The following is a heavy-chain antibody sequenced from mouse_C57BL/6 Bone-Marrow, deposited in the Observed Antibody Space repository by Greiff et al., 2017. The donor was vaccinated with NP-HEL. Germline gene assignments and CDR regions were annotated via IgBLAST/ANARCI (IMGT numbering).Heavy chain of an antibody. J-gene: IGHJ3*01. D-gene: IGHD2-4*01. Sequence: EVQRVESVAELVRPGASVKLSCTASGFNIKNTYMHWVKQRPEQGLEWIGRIDPANGNTKYAPKFQGKATITADTSSNTAYLQLSSLTSEDTAIYYCARCFDYDDFFAYWGQGTLVTVSA. CDR2: IDPANGNT. CDR3: ARCFDYDDFFAY. V-gene: IGHV14-3*01. CDR1: GFNIKNTY.